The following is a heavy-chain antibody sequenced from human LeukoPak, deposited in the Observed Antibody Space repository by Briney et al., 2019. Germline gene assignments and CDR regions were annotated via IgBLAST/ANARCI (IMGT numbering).Heavy chain of an antibody. CDR1: GYTFTSYA. V-gene: IGHV1-3*01. CDR3: ATGAHSGYDLGDY. CDR2: INAGNGNT. Sequence: ASVKVSCKASGYTFTSYAMHWVRQAPGQRLEWMGWINAGNGNTKYSQKFQGRVTITRDTSASTAYKELSSLRSEDTAVYYCATGAHSGYDLGDYWGQGTLVTVSS. J-gene: IGHJ4*02. D-gene: IGHD5-12*01.